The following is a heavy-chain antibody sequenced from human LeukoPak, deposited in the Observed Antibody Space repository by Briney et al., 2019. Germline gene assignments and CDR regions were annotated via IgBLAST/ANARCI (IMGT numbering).Heavy chain of an antibody. D-gene: IGHD4-11*01. V-gene: IGHV5-51*01. CDR2: LYPGDSDI. CDR1: GYSFTNYW. CDR3: ARRPGSPTVTTDDAFDI. Sequence: GESLKISCKGSGYSFTNYWIAWVRQMPGKGLEWMGILYPGDSDIRYSPSFQGQVTISADKSISTAYLQWSSLKASDTAMYYCARRPGSPTVTTDDAFDIWGQGTMVTVSS. J-gene: IGHJ3*02.